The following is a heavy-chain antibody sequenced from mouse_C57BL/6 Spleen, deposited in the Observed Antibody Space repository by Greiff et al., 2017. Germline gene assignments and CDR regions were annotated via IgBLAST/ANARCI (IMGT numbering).Heavy chain of an antibody. J-gene: IGHJ1*03. CDR1: GYTFTSYG. CDR3: ARKGITTVVATDWYFDV. Sequence: QVQLQQSGAELARPGASVKLSCKASGYTFTSYGISWVKQRTGQGLEWIGEIYPRSGNTYYNEKFKGKATLTADKSSSTAYMGLRSLTSEDSAVYFCARKGITTVVATDWYFDVWGTGTTVTVSS. D-gene: IGHD1-1*01. CDR2: IYPRSGNT. V-gene: IGHV1-81*01.